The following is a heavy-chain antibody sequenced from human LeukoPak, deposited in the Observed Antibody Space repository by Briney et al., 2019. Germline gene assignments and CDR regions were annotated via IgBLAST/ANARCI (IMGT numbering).Heavy chain of an antibody. CDR2: IYYSGST. J-gene: IGHJ5*02. V-gene: IGHV4-39*01. CDR1: GASISSSSYY. Sequence: SQTLSLTCTVSGASISSSSYYWGWIRQPPGKGLEWIGSIYYSGSTYYNPSLKSRVTISVDTSKNQFSLKLSSVTAADTAVYYCARHSSSNWFDPWGQGTLVTVSS. D-gene: IGHD6-13*01. CDR3: ARHSSSNWFDP.